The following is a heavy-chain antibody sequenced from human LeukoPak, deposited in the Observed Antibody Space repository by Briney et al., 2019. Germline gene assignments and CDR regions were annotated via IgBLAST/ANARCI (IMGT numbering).Heavy chain of an antibody. CDR2: IYYSGST. Sequence: SETLSLTCTVSGGSISSSSYYWGWIRQPPGKGLEWIGSIYYSGSTYYNPSLKSRVTISVDTSENQFSLKLSSVTAADTAVYYCARQSANYYGSGGDFDYWGQGTLVTVSS. J-gene: IGHJ4*02. CDR3: ARQSANYYGSGGDFDY. D-gene: IGHD3-10*01. V-gene: IGHV4-39*01. CDR1: GGSISSSSYY.